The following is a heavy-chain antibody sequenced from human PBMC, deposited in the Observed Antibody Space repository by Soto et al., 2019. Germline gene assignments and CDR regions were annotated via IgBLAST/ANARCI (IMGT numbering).Heavy chain of an antibody. CDR2: ISAYNGNT. CDR1: GYSFATSG. CDR3: ARAGQYYDASGYAN. V-gene: IGHV1-18*01. D-gene: IGHD3-22*01. J-gene: IGHJ4*02. Sequence: QVKLVQSGTEVKKPGATIKVSCKASGYSFATSGMSWVRQAPGQGHEWMGWISAYNGNTNYDQNLQDRVTMTTDTSTNTAYLEVRNLRSDDTAVYYCARAGQYYDASGYANWGQGTLVTVSS.